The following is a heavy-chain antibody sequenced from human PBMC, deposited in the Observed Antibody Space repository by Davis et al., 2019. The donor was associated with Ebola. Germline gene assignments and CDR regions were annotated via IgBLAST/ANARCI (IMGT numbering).Heavy chain of an antibody. D-gene: IGHD6-6*01. CDR1: GGSISSYY. V-gene: IGHV4-59*08. CDR3: ARGGGIAARRGGYYGMDV. Sequence: MPSETLSLTCTVSGGSISSYYWSWIRQPPGKGLEWIGYIYYSGSTNYNPSLKSRVTISVDTSKNQFSLKLSSVTAADTVVYYCARGGGIAARRGGYYGMDVWGQGTTVTVSS. J-gene: IGHJ6*02. CDR2: IYYSGST.